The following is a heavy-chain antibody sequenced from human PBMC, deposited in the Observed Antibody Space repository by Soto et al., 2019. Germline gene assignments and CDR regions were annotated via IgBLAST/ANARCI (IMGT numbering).Heavy chain of an antibody. Sequence: SETLSLTRTFSGGSISSGGYYWGWIRQHPGKGLEWIGYIYYSGSTYYNPSLKSRVTISVDTSKNQFSLKLSSVTAADTAVYYCARDFGFYFDYWGQGTLVTVSS. D-gene: IGHD3-3*01. CDR2: IYYSGST. CDR1: GGSISSGGYY. J-gene: IGHJ4*02. V-gene: IGHV4-31*03. CDR3: ARDFGFYFDY.